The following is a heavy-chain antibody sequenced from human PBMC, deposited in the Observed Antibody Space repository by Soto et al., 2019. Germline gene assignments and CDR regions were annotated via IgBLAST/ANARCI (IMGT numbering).Heavy chain of an antibody. V-gene: IGHV3-53*02. D-gene: IGHD2-15*01. J-gene: IGHJ6*02. CDR1: GFTVSSNY. CDR2: IYSGGST. Sequence: EVQLVETGGGLIQPGGSLRLSCAASGFTVSSNYMSWVRQAPGKGLEWVSVIYSGGSTYYADSVKGRFTISRDNSKNTLYLQMNSLRAEDTAVYYCARDSSYCSGGGCYPLGGMDVWGQGTTVTVSS. CDR3: ARDSSYCSGGGCYPLGGMDV.